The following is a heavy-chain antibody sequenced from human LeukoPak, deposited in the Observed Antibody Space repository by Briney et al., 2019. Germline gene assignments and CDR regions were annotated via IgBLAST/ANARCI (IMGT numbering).Heavy chain of an antibody. CDR1: GFTFTNSA. CDR3: AKDLSGFSSGSYNAFDI. Sequence: GGSLRLSCAASGFTFTNSALSWVRQAPGKGLQWVSDISGSGGSTYYADSVKGRFTISRDNAKNSLYLQMNSLRAEDTALYYCAKDLSGFSSGSYNAFDIWGQGTMVTVSS. CDR2: ISGSGGST. V-gene: IGHV3-23*01. D-gene: IGHD1-26*01. J-gene: IGHJ3*02.